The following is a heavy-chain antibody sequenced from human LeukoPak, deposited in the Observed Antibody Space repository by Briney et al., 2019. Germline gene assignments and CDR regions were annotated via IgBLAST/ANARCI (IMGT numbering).Heavy chain of an antibody. D-gene: IGHD6-13*01. CDR1: GFTFSSYW. Sequence: PGGSLRLSCAASGFTFSSYWMSWVRQAPGKGLEWVSTVSDGGGSTYYADSVKGRFTISRDNSKNTLYLQMDNLRAEDTAVYYCARRGAVGGRGGFDSWGQGTLLTVSS. J-gene: IGHJ4*02. CDR3: ARRGAVGGRGGFDS. CDR2: VSDGGGST. V-gene: IGHV3-23*01.